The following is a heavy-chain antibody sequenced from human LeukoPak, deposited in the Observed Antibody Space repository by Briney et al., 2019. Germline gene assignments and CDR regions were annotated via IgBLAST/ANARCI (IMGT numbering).Heavy chain of an antibody. CDR1: GFTFSSYS. Sequence: PGGSPRLSCAASGFTFSSYSMNWVRQAPGKGLEWVSSISSSSSYIYYADSVKGRFTISRDNAKNTLYLQMNSLRDEDTAVFYCARSRYDYIWGIDYWGQGTLVTISS. V-gene: IGHV3-21*01. D-gene: IGHD3-16*01. CDR2: ISSSSSYI. CDR3: ARSRYDYIWGIDY. J-gene: IGHJ4*02.